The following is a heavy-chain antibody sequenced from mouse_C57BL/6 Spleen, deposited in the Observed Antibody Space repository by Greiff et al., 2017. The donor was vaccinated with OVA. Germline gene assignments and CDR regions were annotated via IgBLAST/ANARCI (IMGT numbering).Heavy chain of an antibody. CDR1: GYSITSGYD. D-gene: IGHD1-1*01. V-gene: IGHV3-1*01. Sequence: EVQLQESGPGMVKPSQSLSLTCTVTGYSITSGYDWHWTRHFPGNKLEWMGYISYSGSTNYNPSLTSRISITHDTSKNHIFLKLNSVTTADAATADCARGRGSNWYFDVWGTGTTVTVSS. CDR2: ISYSGST. J-gene: IGHJ1*03. CDR3: ARGRGSNWYFDV.